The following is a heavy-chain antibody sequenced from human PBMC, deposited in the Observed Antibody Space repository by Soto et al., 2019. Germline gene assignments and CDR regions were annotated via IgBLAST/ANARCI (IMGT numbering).Heavy chain of an antibody. D-gene: IGHD6-19*01. Sequence: GESLKISCHGSGYTFSSYWITWVRQMPGKGLEWMGTIDPTDSYTNYSPSVQGHVTISVDKSITTAYLQWSSLKASDTAMYFCARHLGKYTSGDHWGQGTLVTVSS. V-gene: IGHV5-10-1*01. CDR1: GYTFSSYW. CDR3: ARHLGKYTSGDH. CDR2: IDPTDSYT. J-gene: IGHJ4*02.